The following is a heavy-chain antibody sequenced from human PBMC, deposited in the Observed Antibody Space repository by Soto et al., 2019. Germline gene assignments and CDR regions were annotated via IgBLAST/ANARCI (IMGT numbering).Heavy chain of an antibody. J-gene: IGHJ4*02. CDR1: GGSISSYY. CDR3: ARGGSYQGYYFDY. Sequence: SETLSLTCTVSGGSISSYYWSWIRQPPGKGLEWIGYIYYSGSTNYNPSLKSRVTISVDTSKNQFSLKLSSVTAADTAVYYCARGGSYQGYYFDYWGQGTLVTVSS. V-gene: IGHV4-59*01. D-gene: IGHD1-26*01. CDR2: IYYSGST.